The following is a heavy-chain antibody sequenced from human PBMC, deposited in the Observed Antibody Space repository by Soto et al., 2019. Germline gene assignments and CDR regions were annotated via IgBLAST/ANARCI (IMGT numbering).Heavy chain of an antibody. Sequence: QITLKESGPTLVKPPQPLTLTCTFSGFSLSTSGVVVGWIRQPPGKALEWLALIYCNDDTRYSPSLKSRLTITKDTSKNQVVLTMTNLDPVDTATYYCARIMTTLDYWGQGTLVTVSS. CDR3: ARIMTTLDY. V-gene: IGHV2-5*01. J-gene: IGHJ4*02. D-gene: IGHD4-17*01. CDR2: IYCNDDT. CDR1: GFSLSTSGVV.